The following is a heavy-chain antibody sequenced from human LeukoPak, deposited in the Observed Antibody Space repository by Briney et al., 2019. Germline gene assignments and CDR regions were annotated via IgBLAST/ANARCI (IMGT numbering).Heavy chain of an antibody. D-gene: IGHD6-19*01. V-gene: IGHV3-23*01. CDR3: ANSGPVDAFDI. CDR2: IFDNGART. Sequence: GGSLRLSCAASGFTFRRSAMSWVRQAPGKGLEWVSAIFDNGARTFYADSVKGRFTISRDNSKNTLSLQMDSLRAEDTAVYYRANSGPVDAFDIWGQGTMVTVSS. J-gene: IGHJ3*02. CDR1: GFTFRRSA.